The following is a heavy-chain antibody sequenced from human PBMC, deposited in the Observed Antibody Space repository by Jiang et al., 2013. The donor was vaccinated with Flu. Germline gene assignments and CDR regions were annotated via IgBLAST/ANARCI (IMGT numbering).Heavy chain of an antibody. CDR2: ISPSGYST. Sequence: GAEVKKPGASVKLSCQSSGYSSSDYYMHWVRQAPGQGLEWMGVISPSGYSTAYAQKFQGRVTMTSDTPTSTVYMELRSLRSDDTAVYYCARVGVEWGFYYYYYGMDVWGQGTTVTVSS. CDR3: ARVGVEWGFYYYYYGMDV. J-gene: IGHJ6*02. D-gene: IGHD3-16*01. CDR1: GYSSSDYY. V-gene: IGHV1-46*01.